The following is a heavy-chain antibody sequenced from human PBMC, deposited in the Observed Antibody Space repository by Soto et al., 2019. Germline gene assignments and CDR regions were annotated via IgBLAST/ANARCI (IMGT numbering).Heavy chain of an antibody. J-gene: IGHJ4*02. V-gene: IGHV4-30-2*01. D-gene: IGHD6-19*01. CDR1: GGSISSGGYS. CDR2: IYHSGST. Sequence: SQTLSLTCAVSGGSISSGGYSWSWIRQPPGKGLEWIGYIYHSGSTYYNPSLKSRVTISVDRSKNQFSLKLGSVTAADTAVYYCARAAAVADYFDYWGQGTLVRVSS. CDR3: ARAAAVADYFDY.